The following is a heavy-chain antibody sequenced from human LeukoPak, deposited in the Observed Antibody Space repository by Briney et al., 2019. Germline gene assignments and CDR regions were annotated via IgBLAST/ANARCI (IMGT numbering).Heavy chain of an antibody. Sequence: PGGSLRLSCAASGFTFSSYAMTWVRQAPGKGLEWVSGISGSGGSTYYADSVKGRFTISRDNSKNTLYVQMNSLRAEDTAVYYCAKSDYYSSGYYYGSDYWGQGTLVTVSS. CDR3: AKSDYYSSGYYYGSDY. V-gene: IGHV3-23*01. J-gene: IGHJ4*02. CDR2: ISGSGGST. D-gene: IGHD3-22*01. CDR1: GFTFSSYA.